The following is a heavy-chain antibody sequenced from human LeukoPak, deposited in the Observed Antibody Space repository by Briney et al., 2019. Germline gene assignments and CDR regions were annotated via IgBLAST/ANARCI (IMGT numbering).Heavy chain of an antibody. D-gene: IGHD6-13*01. CDR1: GGSISSGSYY. V-gene: IGHV4-39*01. J-gene: IGHJ4*02. CDR3: ARPSREGSGWYDFDY. Sequence: SETLSLTCTVSGGSISSGSYYWGWMRQPPGKGLEWIGSIYYSGSTYQNPSLKSRVTISVDTSKNQFSLKLSSVTAADTAVYYCARPSREGSGWYDFDYWGQGTLVTVSS. CDR2: IYYSGST.